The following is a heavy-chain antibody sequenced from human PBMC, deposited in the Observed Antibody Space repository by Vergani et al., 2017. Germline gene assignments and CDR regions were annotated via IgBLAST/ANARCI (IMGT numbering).Heavy chain of an antibody. CDR3: ASSPYSYGDYDLRDY. J-gene: IGHJ4*02. CDR2: IYSGGST. Sequence: EVQLVESGGGLIQPGGSLRLSCAASGFTVSSNYMSWVRQAPGKGLEWVSVIYSGGSTYYADSVKGRFTISRDNSKNTLYLQMNSLRAEDTAVYYCASSPYSYGDYDLRDYWGQGTLVTVSS. D-gene: IGHD4-17*01. CDR1: GFTVSSNY. V-gene: IGHV3-53*01.